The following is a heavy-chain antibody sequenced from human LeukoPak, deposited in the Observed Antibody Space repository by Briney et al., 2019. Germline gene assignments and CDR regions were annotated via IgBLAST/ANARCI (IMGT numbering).Heavy chain of an antibody. J-gene: IGHJ6*03. V-gene: IGHV4-34*01. CDR1: GGSFSGYY. CDR3: ARVDKGYYYGSGSYYNVRTNYYYYMDV. Sequence: SETLSLTCAVYGGSFSGYYWSWIRQPPGKGLEWIGEINHSGSTNYNPSLKSRVTISVDTSKNQFSLKLSSETAADTAVYYCARVDKGYYYGSGSYYNVRTNYYYYMDVWGKGTTVTVSS. D-gene: IGHD3-10*01. CDR2: INHSGST.